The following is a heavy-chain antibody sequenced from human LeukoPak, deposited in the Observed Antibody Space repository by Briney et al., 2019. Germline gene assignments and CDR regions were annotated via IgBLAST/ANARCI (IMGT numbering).Heavy chain of an antibody. CDR3: ARWPAVGTSGAFDI. CDR1: GFTVSSSY. J-gene: IGHJ3*02. Sequence: PGGSLRLSCAASGFTVSSSYMNWVRQAPGKGLEWVSVIYSGGSTYYADSVKDRFTISRDNSKNTLYLQMNSLRAEDTAVYYCARWPAVGTSGAFDIWGQGTMVTVSS. D-gene: IGHD6-13*01. V-gene: IGHV3-53*01. CDR2: IYSGGST.